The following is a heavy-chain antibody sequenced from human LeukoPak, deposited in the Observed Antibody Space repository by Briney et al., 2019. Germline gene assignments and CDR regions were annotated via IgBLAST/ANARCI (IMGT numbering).Heavy chain of an antibody. D-gene: IGHD3-10*01. CDR3: VRETRILWFGELFKPIDTKFDY. CDR1: GGTFSSYA. V-gene: IGHV1-69*05. CDR2: IIPIFGTA. Sequence: SVKVSCKASGGTFSSYAISWVRQAPGQGLEWMGRIIPIFGTANYAQKFQGRVTITTDESTSTAYMELSSLRSEDTAVYYCVRETRILWFGELFKPIDTKFDYWGQGTLVTVSS. J-gene: IGHJ4*02.